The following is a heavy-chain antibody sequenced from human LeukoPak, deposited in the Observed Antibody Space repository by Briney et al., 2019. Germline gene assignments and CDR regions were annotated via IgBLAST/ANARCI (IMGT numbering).Heavy chain of an antibody. CDR3: ADSGYDFPGRGWFDP. V-gene: IGHV1-69*04. CDR1: GGTFSSYA. Sequence: ASVKVSCKASGGTFSSYAISWVRQAPGQGLEWMGRIIPILGIANYARKFQGRVTITADKSTSTAYMELSSLRSEDTAVYYCADSGYDFPGRGWFDPWGQGTLVTVSS. D-gene: IGHD5-12*01. J-gene: IGHJ5*02. CDR2: IIPILGIA.